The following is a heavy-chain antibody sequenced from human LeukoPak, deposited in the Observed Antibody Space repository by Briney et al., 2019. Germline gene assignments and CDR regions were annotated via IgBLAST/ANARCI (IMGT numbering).Heavy chain of an antibody. CDR3: ERRAGGYSHPYDY. D-gene: IGHD4-23*01. CDR2: ISSSSSYI. CDR1: GFTFSSYA. Sequence: GGSLRLSCAASGFTFSSYAMHWVRQAPGKVLEWVSSISSSSSYIYYADSVKGRFTISRDNSKNTLYLQMNSLRAEDTAVYYCERRAGGYSHPYDYWGQGILVTVSS. J-gene: IGHJ4*02. V-gene: IGHV3-21*04.